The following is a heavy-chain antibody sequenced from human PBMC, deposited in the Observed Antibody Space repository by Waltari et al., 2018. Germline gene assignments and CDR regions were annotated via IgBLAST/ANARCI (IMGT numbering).Heavy chain of an antibody. CDR2: ININTGGA. CDR1: GYTFTGDY. Sequence: QVQLLQSGAEVKKPGASVKVSCRASGYTFTGDYIHWVRQVPGHGLEWMGWININTGGAKYTQKFQGRVTMTRDTSIGTAYMDLNNLKSDDTAVYFCARDGNLDMTTISYFDYWGQGTLVTVFS. CDR3: ARDGNLDMTTISYFDY. V-gene: IGHV1-2*02. D-gene: IGHD4-4*01. J-gene: IGHJ4*02.